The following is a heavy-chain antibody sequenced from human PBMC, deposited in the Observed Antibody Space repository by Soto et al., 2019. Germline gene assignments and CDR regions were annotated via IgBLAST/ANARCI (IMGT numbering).Heavy chain of an antibody. CDR2: INHSGST. J-gene: IGHJ4*02. Sequence: QVQLQQWGAGLLKPSETLSLTCAVYGGSFSGYYWSWIRQPPGKGLEWIGEINHSGSTNYNPSLKSRVTISVDTSKNQFSLKLSSVTAADTAVYYCARGDRGYSYGYNVPKGLGYWGQGTLVTVSS. CDR3: ARGDRGYSYGYNVPKGLGY. D-gene: IGHD5-18*01. CDR1: GGSFSGYY. V-gene: IGHV4-34*01.